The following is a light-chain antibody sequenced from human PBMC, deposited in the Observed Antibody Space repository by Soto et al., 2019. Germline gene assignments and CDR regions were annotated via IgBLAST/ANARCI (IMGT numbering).Light chain of an antibody. CDR1: SSDVGGYSY. CDR2: SNF. J-gene: IGLJ2*01. Sequence: QSVLTQPASVSGSPGQSITISCTGTSSDVGGYSYVSWYQQHPGKTPKLLIYSNFQRPSGVPDRFSGSKSGTSASLAISGLQSEDEADYYCAAWDDSLNGRHVLFGGGTKVTVL. V-gene: IGLV2-14*03. CDR3: AAWDDSLNGRHVL.